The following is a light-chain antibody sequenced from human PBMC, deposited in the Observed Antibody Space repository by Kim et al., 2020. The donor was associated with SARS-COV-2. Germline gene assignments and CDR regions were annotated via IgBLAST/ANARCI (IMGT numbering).Light chain of an antibody. CDR1: SSNIGADYD. V-gene: IGLV1-40*01. CDR2: GNN. J-gene: IGLJ3*02. CDR3: QSYDIRLSDSV. Sequence: QSVLTQPPSVSGAPGQRVTISCTGSSSNIGADYDVHWYQHLPGTAPKLLIYGNNNRPSGVPDRFSGSKSGTSASLAITGLQAEDEADYYCQSYDIRLSDSVFGGGTQLTVL.